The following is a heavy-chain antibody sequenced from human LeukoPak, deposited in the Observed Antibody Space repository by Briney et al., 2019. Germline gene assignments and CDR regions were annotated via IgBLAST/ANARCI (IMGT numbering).Heavy chain of an antibody. J-gene: IGHJ4*02. CDR2: IYYSGST. CDR1: GGSISSYY. CDR3: ARGRGKTWIQLWPGYFDY. Sequence: SETLSLTCTVSGGSISSYYWSWIRQPPGKGLEWIGYIYYSGSTNYNPSLKSRVTISVDTSKNQFSLKLSSVTAADTAVYYCARGRGKTWIQLWPGYFDYWGQGTLVTVSS. D-gene: IGHD5-18*01. V-gene: IGHV4-59*01.